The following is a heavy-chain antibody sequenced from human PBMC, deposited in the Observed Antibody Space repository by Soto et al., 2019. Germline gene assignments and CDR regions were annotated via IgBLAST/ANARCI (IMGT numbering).Heavy chain of an antibody. D-gene: IGHD2-2*01. Sequence: GESLKISCKGSGYSFTSYWIGWVRQMPGKGLEWMRIIYPGDSDTRYSPSFQGQVTISADKSISTAYLQWSSLKASDTAMYYCARQRGTSCYAVYCLDDYYYGMDVWGQGTTVTVSS. CDR1: GYSFTSYW. V-gene: IGHV5-51*01. J-gene: IGHJ6*02. CDR3: ARQRGTSCYAVYCLDDYYYGMDV. CDR2: IYPGDSDT.